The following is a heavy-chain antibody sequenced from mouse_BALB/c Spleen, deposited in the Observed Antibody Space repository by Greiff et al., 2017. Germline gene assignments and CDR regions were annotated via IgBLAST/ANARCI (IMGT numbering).Heavy chain of an antibody. CDR3: ARNYGSRGDWFAY. CDR1: GFTFSSFG. CDR2: ISSGSSTI. J-gene: IGHJ3*01. D-gene: IGHD1-1*01. V-gene: IGHV5-17*02. Sequence: EVQLQESGGGLVQPGGSRKLSCAASGFTFSSFGMHWVRQAPEKGLEWVAYISSGSSTIYYADTVKGRFTISRDNPKNTLFLQMTSLRSEDTAMYYCARNYGSRGDWFAYWGQGTLVTVSA.